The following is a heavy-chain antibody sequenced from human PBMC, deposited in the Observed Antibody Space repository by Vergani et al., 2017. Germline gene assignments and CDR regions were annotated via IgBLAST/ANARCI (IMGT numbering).Heavy chain of an antibody. D-gene: IGHD2-2*01. J-gene: IGHJ5*02. CDR1: GYTFTGYY. Sequence: QVQLVQSGAEVQKPGASVKVSCKASGYTFTGYYMHWVRQAPGQGLEWMGWINPNSGGTNYAQKFQGRVTMTRDTSISTAYMELSRLRSDDTAVYYCARDGVSWDIVVVPAAYYNWFDPWGQGTLVTVSS. CDR3: ARDGVSWDIVVVPAAYYNWFDP. CDR2: INPNSGGT. V-gene: IGHV1-2*02.